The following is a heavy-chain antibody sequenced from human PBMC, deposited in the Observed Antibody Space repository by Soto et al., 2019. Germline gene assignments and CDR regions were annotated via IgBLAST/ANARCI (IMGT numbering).Heavy chain of an antibody. J-gene: IGHJ2*01. CDR2: TSGSGGNA. CDR3: AKGANGWGEGRYFDL. Sequence: GGSLRLSCVASGFTLRNSAMSWVRQAPGKGLEWVSATSGSGGNAYYTDSVRGRFTISSDNSRNTVYLQMSSLRAGDTAVYYCAKGANGWGEGRYFDLWGRGTLVTVSS. V-gene: IGHV3-23*01. CDR1: GFTLRNSA. D-gene: IGHD6-19*01.